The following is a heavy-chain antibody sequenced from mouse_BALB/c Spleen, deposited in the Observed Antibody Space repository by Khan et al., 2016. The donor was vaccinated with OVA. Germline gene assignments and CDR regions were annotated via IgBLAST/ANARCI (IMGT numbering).Heavy chain of an antibody. CDR3: ARQPYYHYYALDY. CDR2: IWSDGNT. CDR1: GFSLTSYG. J-gene: IGHJ4*01. V-gene: IGHV2-6-1*01. D-gene: IGHD2-10*01. Sequence: QVQLKESGPGLVAPSQSLSITCTISGFSLTSYGVHWVRQPPGKGLEWLVVIWSDGNTTYNSTLKSRLSITKDNSKSQVFLKMNSLQTDDTAMDYCARQPYYHYYALDYWGQGTSVTVSS.